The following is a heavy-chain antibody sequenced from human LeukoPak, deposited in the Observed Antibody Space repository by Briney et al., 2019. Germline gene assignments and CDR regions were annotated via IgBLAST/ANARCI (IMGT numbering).Heavy chain of an antibody. V-gene: IGHV4-61*02. D-gene: IGHD3-16*01. CDR3: ARDALYDYVWGSYAFDI. Sequence: PSETLSLTCTVSGGSISSSSCYWSWIRQPAGKGLEWIGRIYTSGSTNYNPSLKSRVTMSVDTSKNQFSLKLSSVTAADTAVYYCARDALYDYVWGSYAFDIWGQGTMVTVSS. CDR1: GGSISSSSCY. J-gene: IGHJ3*02. CDR2: IYTSGST.